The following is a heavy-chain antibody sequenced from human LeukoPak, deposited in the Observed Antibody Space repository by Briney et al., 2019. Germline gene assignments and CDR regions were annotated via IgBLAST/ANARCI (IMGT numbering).Heavy chain of an antibody. V-gene: IGHV1-69*04. CDR1: GGTFSSYT. CDR2: IIPTLGIA. J-gene: IGHJ4*02. D-gene: IGHD3-10*01. Sequence: WASLKVSCKASGGTFSSYTISWVRHAPGEGLEWMGRIIPTLGIANHANKFQGRVTISAAKSTSTAYMELSSLRSEDTAVYYCARDYYGSGKNGDYWGQGTLVTVSS. CDR3: ARDYYGSGKNGDY.